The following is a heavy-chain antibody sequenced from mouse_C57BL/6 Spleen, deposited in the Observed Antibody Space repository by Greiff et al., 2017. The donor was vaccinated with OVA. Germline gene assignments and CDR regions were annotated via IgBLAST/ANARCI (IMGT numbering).Heavy chain of an antibody. Sequence: QVQLQQSGPELVKPGASVKISCKASGYAFSSSWMNWVKQRPGKGLEWIGRIYPGDGDNNYTGKFKGKATLTADKSSSTAYMQLSSLTSEDSSVYFCAKLDRYFDVWGTGTTVTVSS. D-gene: IGHD3-3*01. V-gene: IGHV1-82*01. J-gene: IGHJ1*03. CDR3: AKLDRYFDV. CDR2: IYPGDGDN. CDR1: GYAFSSSW.